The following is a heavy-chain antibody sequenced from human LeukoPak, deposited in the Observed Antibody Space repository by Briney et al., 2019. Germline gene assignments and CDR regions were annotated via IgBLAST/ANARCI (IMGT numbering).Heavy chain of an antibody. J-gene: IGHJ6*02. CDR3: ARVTIFGVATSPKYYYYGMDV. CDR1: GGSFSVYY. V-gene: IGHV4-34*01. D-gene: IGHD3-3*01. Sequence: SETLSLTCAVYGGSFSVYYWSWIRQPPGKGLEWIGEINHSGSTNYNPSLKSRVTISVDTSKNQFSLKLSSVTAADTAVYYCARVTIFGVATSPKYYYYGMDVWGQGTTVTVSS. CDR2: INHSGST.